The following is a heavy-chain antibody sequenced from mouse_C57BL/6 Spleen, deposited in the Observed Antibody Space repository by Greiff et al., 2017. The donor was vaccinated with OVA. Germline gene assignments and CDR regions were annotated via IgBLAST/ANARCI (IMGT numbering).Heavy chain of an antibody. Sequence: EVQGVESGGGLVKPGGSLKLSCAASGFTFSSYAMSWVRQTPEKRLEWVATISDGGSYTYYPDNVKGRFTISRDNAKNNLYLQMSHLKSEDTAMYYCARDGGPRDAMDYWGQGTSVTVSS. CDR3: ARDGGPRDAMDY. V-gene: IGHV5-4*01. CDR2: ISDGGSYT. J-gene: IGHJ4*01. CDR1: GFTFSSYA.